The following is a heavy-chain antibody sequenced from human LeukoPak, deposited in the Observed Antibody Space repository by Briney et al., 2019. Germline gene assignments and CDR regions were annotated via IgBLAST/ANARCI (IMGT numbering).Heavy chain of an antibody. CDR1: GFTFSSYG. J-gene: IGHJ4*02. V-gene: IGHV3-30*18. D-gene: IGHD2-8*02. CDR3: AKDPRSYWFYFDY. CDR2: ISYDGSNK. Sequence: LPGGSLRLFCAASGFTFSSYGMHWARQARGKGREWVAVISYDGSNKYYADSVKGRFTISRDNSKNTLYLQMNSLRAEDTAVYYCAKDPRSYWFYFDYWGQGTLVTVSS.